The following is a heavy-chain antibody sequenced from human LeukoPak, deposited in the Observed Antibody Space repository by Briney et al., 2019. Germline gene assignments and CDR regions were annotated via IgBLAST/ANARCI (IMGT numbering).Heavy chain of an antibody. J-gene: IGHJ3*02. Sequence: GGSLRLSCAASGFIFSSYAMHWVRQAPGKGLEWVAVISYDGSNKYYADSVKGRFTISRDNSKNTLYLQMNSLRAEDTAVYYCARRGGLHGAFDIWGQGTMVTVSS. V-gene: IGHV3-30-3*01. CDR3: ARRGGLHGAFDI. CDR2: ISYDGSNK. D-gene: IGHD2-21*02. CDR1: GFIFSSYA.